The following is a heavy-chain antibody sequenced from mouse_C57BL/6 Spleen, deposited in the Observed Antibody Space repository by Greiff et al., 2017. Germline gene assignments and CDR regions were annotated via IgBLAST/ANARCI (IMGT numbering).Heavy chain of an antibody. CDR2: IDPSDSYT. V-gene: IGHV1-69*01. D-gene: IGHD2-14*01. Sequence: VQLQQPGAELVMPGASVKLSCKASGSTFTSSWMHWVKQRPGQGLEWIGEIDPSDSYTNYNQKFKGKSTLTVDKSSSTAYMQLSSLTSEDAAVYYCARAISTVFNFDYWGQGTTLTVSS. J-gene: IGHJ2*01. CDR1: GSTFTSSW. CDR3: ARAISTVFNFDY.